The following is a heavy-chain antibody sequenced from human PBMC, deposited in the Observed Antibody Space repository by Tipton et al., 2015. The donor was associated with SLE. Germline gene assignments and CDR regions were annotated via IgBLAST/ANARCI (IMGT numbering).Heavy chain of an antibody. J-gene: IGHJ5*02. D-gene: IGHD6-6*01. V-gene: IGHV3-21*01. CDR3: ARDRDSSSSRLWFDP. CDR2: ISSSSSYI. CDR1: GGSISSGGYS. Sequence: SLRLSCAVSGGSISSGGYSWTWIRQPPGKGLEWVSSISSSSSYIYYADSVKGRFTISRDNAKNSLYLQMNSLRAEDTAVYYCARDRDSSSSRLWFDPWGQGTLVTVSS.